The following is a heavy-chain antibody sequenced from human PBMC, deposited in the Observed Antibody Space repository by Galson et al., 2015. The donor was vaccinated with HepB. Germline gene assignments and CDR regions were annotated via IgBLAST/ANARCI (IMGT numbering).Heavy chain of an antibody. V-gene: IGHV1-3*01. D-gene: IGHD5-12*01. CDR1: GYTFTNYA. CDR2: LNGGNGNT. Sequence: SVKVSCKASGYTFTNYAGHWVRQAPGQRLEWMGWLNGGNGNTKNSQNFQGRLTITRDTSATTVYMELTSLTSEDTAVYYCARIRAGWLPPFDPWGQGTLVTVSS. CDR3: ARIRAGWLPPFDP. J-gene: IGHJ5*02.